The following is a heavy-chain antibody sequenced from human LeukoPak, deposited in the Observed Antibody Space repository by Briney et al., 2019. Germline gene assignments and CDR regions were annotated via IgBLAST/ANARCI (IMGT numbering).Heavy chain of an antibody. D-gene: IGHD2-2*01. CDR3: AKDRRAVPAARRLDY. J-gene: IGHJ4*02. CDR1: GFTFSSYG. CDR2: IRYDGSNK. Sequence: GGSLRLSCAASGFTFSSYGMHWVRQAPGKGLEWVACIRYDGSNKYYADSVKGRFTISRDNSKDTLYLQMNSLRAEDTAVYYCAKDRRAVPAARRLDYWGQGTLVTVSS. V-gene: IGHV3-30*02.